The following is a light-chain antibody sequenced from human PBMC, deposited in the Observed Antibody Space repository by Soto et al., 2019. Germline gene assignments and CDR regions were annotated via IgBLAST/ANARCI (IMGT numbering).Light chain of an antibody. V-gene: IGKV3-15*01. CDR2: GAS. CDR1: LSVSTN. J-gene: IGKJ1*01. CDR3: QQYNDWPRT. Sequence: EILMTQSPATLSVSPGERATLSCRASLSVSTNLAWYQQKPGQAPRLLIYGASSRATGIPARFSGSGSETEFTLTISRLQSEDFAVYYCQQYNDWPRTFGHVSMVDIK.